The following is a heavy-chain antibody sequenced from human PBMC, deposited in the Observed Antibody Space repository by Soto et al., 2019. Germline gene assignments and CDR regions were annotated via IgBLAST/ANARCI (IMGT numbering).Heavy chain of an antibody. CDR2: ISYDGSNK. V-gene: IGHV3-30*18. CDR3: AKIHPAAAAVDPYYYVMDG. CDR1: GFTFSSYG. D-gene: IGHD6-13*01. J-gene: IGHJ6*02. Sequence: GGSLRLSCAASGFTFSSYGMHWVRQAPGKGLEWVAVISYDGSNKYYADSVKGRFTISRDNSKNTLYLQMNSLRAEDTAVYYCAKIHPAAAAVDPYYYVMDGWGQGTTVTVSS.